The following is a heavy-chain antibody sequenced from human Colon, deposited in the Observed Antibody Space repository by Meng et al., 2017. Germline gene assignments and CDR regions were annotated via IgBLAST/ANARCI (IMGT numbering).Heavy chain of an antibody. Sequence: VQLQASGPGPAKPSETLSLACSVSGASVSVNCYWSWVRQPPGRGLEWIGQIDHRGSAYYRPSLNSRVTMSLDKSRNQFSLRLTSVTAADTAVYYCARHGGYYQDFWGQGTLVTVSS. D-gene: IGHD4-23*01. CDR1: GASVSVNCY. CDR2: IDHRGSA. CDR3: ARHGGYYQDF. J-gene: IGHJ4*02. V-gene: IGHV4-4*02.